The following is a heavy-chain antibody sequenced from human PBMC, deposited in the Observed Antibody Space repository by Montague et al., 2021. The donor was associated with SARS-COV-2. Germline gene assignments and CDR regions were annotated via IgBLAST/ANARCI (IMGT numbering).Heavy chain of an antibody. Sequence: CAISGDSVSSNSAAWNWVRQSPSRGLEWLGRTYYRSKWYNDYAVSVKSRITINPDTSKNQFSLQLNSVTPEDTAVYYCARGGGWLYYFDYWGQGTLVTVSS. J-gene: IGHJ4*02. V-gene: IGHV6-1*01. D-gene: IGHD5-12*01. CDR1: GDSVSSNSAA. CDR3: ARGGGWLYYFDY. CDR2: TYYRSKWYN.